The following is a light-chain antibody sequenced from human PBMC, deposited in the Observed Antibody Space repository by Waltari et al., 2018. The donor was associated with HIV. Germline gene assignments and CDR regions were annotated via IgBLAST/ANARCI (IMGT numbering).Light chain of an antibody. Sequence: QSALTQPASVSGSPGQSITISCTGSSSDVGSYNLVSWYQQHPGKAPKRMIYGCIKRPSGVSRRFSGSKSGNTASLTISGLQAEDEADYYCCSYAGSSNWVFGGGTKLTVL. CDR1: SSDVGSYNL. CDR3: CSYAGSSNWV. CDR2: GCI. V-gene: IGLV2-23*01. J-gene: IGLJ3*02.